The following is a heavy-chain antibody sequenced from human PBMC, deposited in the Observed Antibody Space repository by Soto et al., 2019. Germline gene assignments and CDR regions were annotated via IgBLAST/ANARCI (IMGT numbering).Heavy chain of an antibody. CDR1: RGTFSSYA. CDR2: IIPIFGTA. D-gene: IGHD3-22*01. CDR3: ASGPPKDYYDSSGKLFEY. V-gene: IGHV1-69*13. J-gene: IGHJ4*02. Sequence: SVKVSCKASRGTFSSYAISWVRQAPGQGLEGMGGIIPIFGTANYAQKFQGRVTITEDESTSTAYMELSSLRSEDTAVYYCASGPPKDYYDSSGKLFEYWGQGTLVTVSS.